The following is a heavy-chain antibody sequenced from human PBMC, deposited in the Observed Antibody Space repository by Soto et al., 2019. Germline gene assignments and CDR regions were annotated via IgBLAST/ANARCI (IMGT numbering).Heavy chain of an antibody. D-gene: IGHD6-13*01. J-gene: IGHJ5*02. CDR2: ISNDGSEQ. Sequence: QGQLVESGGGVVQPRRSLRLSCAVSGFTFSRSGMHWVRQGPGKGLEWVAVISNDGSEQYYAESVKGRFTISRDNSKNTLYLQMNSLSAEDTAVYYCARGHKQQLVRSGGWFDPWGQGTLVTVSS. CDR3: ARGHKQQLVRSGGWFDP. CDR1: GFTFSRSG. V-gene: IGHV3-30*03.